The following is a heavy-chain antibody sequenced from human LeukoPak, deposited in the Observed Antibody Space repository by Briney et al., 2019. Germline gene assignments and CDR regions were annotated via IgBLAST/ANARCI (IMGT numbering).Heavy chain of an antibody. CDR3: ARTYDSSTYYRPNFDS. CDR2: IYYSGST. Sequence: SETLSLTCTASGGSISSPDYYWNWIRQPPGKGLEWIGYIYYSGSTYYNPSLKSRVTMSVDTSKNQFSLRLSSVTAADTAVYFCARTYDSSTYYRPNFDSWGQGTLVTVSS. CDR1: GGSISSPDYY. J-gene: IGHJ4*02. D-gene: IGHD3-22*01. V-gene: IGHV4-30-4*01.